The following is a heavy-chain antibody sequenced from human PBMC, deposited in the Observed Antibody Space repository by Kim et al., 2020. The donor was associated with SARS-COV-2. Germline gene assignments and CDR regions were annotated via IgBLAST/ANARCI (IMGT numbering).Heavy chain of an antibody. CDR1: GFTFSSYS. CDR2: ISSSSSYI. V-gene: IGHV3-21*01. D-gene: IGHD2-2*01. Sequence: GGSLRLSCAASGFTFSSYSMNWVRQAPGKGLEWVSSISSSSSYIYYADSVKGRFTISRDNAKNSLYLQMNSLRAEDTAVYYCAREGGDIVVTMDVWGKGTTVTVSS. CDR3: AREGGDIVVTMDV. J-gene: IGHJ6*03.